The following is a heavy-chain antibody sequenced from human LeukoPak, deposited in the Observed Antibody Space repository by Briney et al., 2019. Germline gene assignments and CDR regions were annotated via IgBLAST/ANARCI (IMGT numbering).Heavy chain of an antibody. CDR1: GGSISSYY. J-gene: IGHJ6*03. D-gene: IGHD3-22*01. Sequence: SETLSLTCTVSGGSISSYYWSWIRQPPGKGLEWIGYIYYSGSTNYNPSLKSRVTISVDTSKNQFSLKLSSVTAAGTAVYYCARYDYYDSSASTYYYYYIDVWGKGTTVTVSS. V-gene: IGHV4-59*08. CDR3: ARYDYYDSSASTYYYYYIDV. CDR2: IYYSGST.